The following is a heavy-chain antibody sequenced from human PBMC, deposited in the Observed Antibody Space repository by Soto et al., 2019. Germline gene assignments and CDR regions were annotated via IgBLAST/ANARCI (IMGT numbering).Heavy chain of an antibody. CDR2: IYYSGST. Sequence: SETLSLTCIVSGGSISGSRYYWGWIRQPPGKGLEWIGSIYYSGSTYYSPSLNSRVTMYVDTSKNQFSLRLTSVTAADTAMYYCATGEGYNSHYSYGMDVWGQGTTVTVSS. CDR1: GGSISGSRYY. CDR3: ATGEGYNSHYSYGMDV. D-gene: IGHD5-12*01. J-gene: IGHJ6*02. V-gene: IGHV4-39*01.